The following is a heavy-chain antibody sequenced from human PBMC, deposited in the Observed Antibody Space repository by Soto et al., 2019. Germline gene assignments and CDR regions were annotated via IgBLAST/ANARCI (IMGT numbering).Heavy chain of an antibody. CDR3: TNVNTMFLTPVYCSSEMYV. Sequence: QVQLVQSGAEVKKPGASVKVSCKASGYTFTTSAIHWVRQAPGQRLEWMGWINTGNGNTEYAQTYQGRVTITRGTAATTADVERSKLRYKDTAIYYCTNVNTMFLTPVYCSSEMYVWCQRSTISVAS. CDR2: INTGNGNT. J-gene: IGHJ6*02. CDR1: GYTFTTSA. V-gene: IGHV1-3*04. D-gene: IGHD3-9*01.